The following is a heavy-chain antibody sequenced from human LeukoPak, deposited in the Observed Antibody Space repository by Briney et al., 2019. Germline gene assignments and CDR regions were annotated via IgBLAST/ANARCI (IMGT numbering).Heavy chain of an antibody. CDR3: ARRAPLRFLEWPA. CDR2: IIPIFGTA. V-gene: IGHV1-69*13. CDR1: GYTFTAYY. Sequence: SVKVSCKASGYTFTAYYIHWVRQAPGQGLEWMGGIIPIFGTANYAQKFQGRVTITADESTSTAYMELSSLRSEDTAVYYCARRAPLRFLEWPAWGQGTLVTVSS. D-gene: IGHD3-3*01. J-gene: IGHJ4*02.